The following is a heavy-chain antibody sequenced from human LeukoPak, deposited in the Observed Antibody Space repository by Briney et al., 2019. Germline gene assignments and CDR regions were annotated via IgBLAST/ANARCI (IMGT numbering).Heavy chain of an antibody. CDR2: ISSDVSST. V-gene: IGHV3-74*01. D-gene: IGHD3-22*01. CDR3: AMDSNGYFGY. CDR1: GFTFSTSW. J-gene: IGHJ4*02. Sequence: PGGSLRLSCIASGFTFSTSWMTWVRQAPGKGLVWVSRISSDVSSTSYADSVKGRFTISRDNAKNTLYLQMISLRVEDTAVYYCAMDSNGYFGYWGQGTLVTVSS.